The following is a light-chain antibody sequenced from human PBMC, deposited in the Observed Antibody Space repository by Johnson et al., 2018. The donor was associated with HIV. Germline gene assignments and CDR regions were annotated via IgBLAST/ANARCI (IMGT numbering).Light chain of an antibody. CDR2: EDD. V-gene: IGLV1-51*02. J-gene: IGLJ1*01. CDR3: GTWDSSLRTCF. CDR1: SSNIENYF. Sequence: QPVLTQPPSVSAAPGQKVTISCSGSSSNIENYFVSWYQQLPGTAPKLLVYEDDKRPSDIPDRFSGSKSGTSATLGITGLQPGDGADYYFGTWDSSLRTCFFGTGTKVTVL.